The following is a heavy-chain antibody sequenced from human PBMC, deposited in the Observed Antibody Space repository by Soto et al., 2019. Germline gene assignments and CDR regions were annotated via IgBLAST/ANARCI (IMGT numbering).Heavy chain of an antibody. CDR1: GGSVSSGSYY. Sequence: QVQLQESGPGLVKPSETLSLTCTVSGGSVSSGSYYWSWIRQPPGKGLEWIGYIYYSGSTNYNPSLKSRVTISVETSKNQFSLKLSSVTAADTAVYYCASRIDIWGQGTMVTVSS. CDR2: IYYSGST. J-gene: IGHJ3*02. V-gene: IGHV4-61*01. CDR3: ASRIDI.